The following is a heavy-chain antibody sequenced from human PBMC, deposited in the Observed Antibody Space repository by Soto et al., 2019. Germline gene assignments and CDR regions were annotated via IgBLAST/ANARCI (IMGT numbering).Heavy chain of an antibody. CDR1: GFTFSNAW. CDR3: TTHLVIWLPSYFDY. CDR2: IKSKTDGGTT. J-gene: IGHJ4*02. Sequence: GGSLRLSCAASGFTFSNAWMSWVRQAPGKGLEWVGRIKSKTDGGTTDYAAPVKGRFTISRDDSKNTLYLQMNSLKTEDTAVYYCTTHLVIWLPSYFDYWGQGTLVTVSS. V-gene: IGHV3-15*01. D-gene: IGHD6-13*01.